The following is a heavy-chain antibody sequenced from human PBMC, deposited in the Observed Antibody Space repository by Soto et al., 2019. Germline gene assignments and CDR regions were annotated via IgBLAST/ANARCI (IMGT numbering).Heavy chain of an antibody. J-gene: IGHJ4*02. CDR1: GGTFSSYA. CDR2: IIPIFGTA. V-gene: IGHV1-69*01. Sequence: QVQLVQSGAEVKKPGSSVKVSCKASGGTFSSYAISWVRQAPGQGLEWMGGIIPIFGTANYAQKFQGRVTVTGDESTGKAFMGVSSLRSEDTAVYYCASGRQYYDSSAPYFDYWGQGTLVTVSS. D-gene: IGHD3-22*01. CDR3: ASGRQYYDSSAPYFDY.